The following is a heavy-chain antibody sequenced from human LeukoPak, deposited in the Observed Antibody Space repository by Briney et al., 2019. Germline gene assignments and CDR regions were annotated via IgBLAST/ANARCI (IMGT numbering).Heavy chain of an antibody. CDR3: AREVAHYCSGGSCYSGGFQNWFDP. J-gene: IGHJ5*02. D-gene: IGHD2-15*01. CDR2: MNPNSGNT. V-gene: IGHV1-8*01. Sequence: ASVKVSCKASGYTFTSYDINWVRQATGQGLEWMGWMNPNSGNTGYAQKFQGRVTMTRNTSISTAYMELSGLRSEDTAVYYCAREVAHYCSGGSCYSGGFQNWFDPWGQGTLVTVSS. CDR1: GYTFTSYD.